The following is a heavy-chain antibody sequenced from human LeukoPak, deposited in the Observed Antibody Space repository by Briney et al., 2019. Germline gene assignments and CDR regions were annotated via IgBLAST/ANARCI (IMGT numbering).Heavy chain of an antibody. J-gene: IGHJ5*02. Sequence: ASETLSLTCTVSGGSISSYYWSWIRQPPGEGLEWIGYIYYSGSTNYNPSLKSPVTISVDTSKNQFSLKLSSVTAADTAVYYCASRARTGWFDPWGQGTLVTVSS. CDR3: ASRARTGWFDP. D-gene: IGHD1-1*01. CDR1: GGSISSYY. CDR2: IYYSGST. V-gene: IGHV4-59*01.